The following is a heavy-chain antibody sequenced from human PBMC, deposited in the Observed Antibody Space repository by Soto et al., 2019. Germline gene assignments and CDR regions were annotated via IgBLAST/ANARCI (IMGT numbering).Heavy chain of an antibody. CDR2: IIPIFGTA. CDR3: ASYSSAGSCYSGGEDY. V-gene: IGHV1-69*13. CDR1: GGTFSSYA. Sequence: ASVKVSCEASGGTFSSYAISWVRQAPGQGLEWMGGIIPIFGTANYAQKFQGRVTITADESTSTAYMELSSLRSEDTAVYYCASYSSAGSCYSGGEDYWGQGTLVTVSS. D-gene: IGHD2-15*01. J-gene: IGHJ4*02.